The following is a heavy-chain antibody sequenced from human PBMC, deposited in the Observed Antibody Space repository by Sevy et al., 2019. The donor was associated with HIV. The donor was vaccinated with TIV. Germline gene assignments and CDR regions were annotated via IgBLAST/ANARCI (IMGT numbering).Heavy chain of an antibody. Sequence: GGSLRLSCAASGFTFSSYWMSWVRQAPGKGLEWVANINHDGSDKYYVDSVKGRFTISRDNAKNSLYLQMNSPRVEDTAVYYCASVHLDSGSYWDAFDIWGQGTMVTVSS. J-gene: IGHJ3*02. V-gene: IGHV3-7*01. CDR3: ASVHLDSGSYWDAFDI. D-gene: IGHD1-26*01. CDR1: GFTFSSYW. CDR2: INHDGSDK.